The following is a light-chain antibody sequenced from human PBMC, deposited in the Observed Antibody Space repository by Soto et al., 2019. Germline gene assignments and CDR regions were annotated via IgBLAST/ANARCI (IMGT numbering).Light chain of an antibody. CDR3: QHYNNWPRT. Sequence: EIEMTQSQATLSVSPGERATLSCRASQSVSNNLAWYQQKPGQAPRLLIYGASTRATGIPARFSGSGSGTEFTLTISSLQSEDFAVYYCQHYNNWPRTFGQGTKVEIK. CDR2: GAS. V-gene: IGKV3-15*01. J-gene: IGKJ1*01. CDR1: QSVSNN.